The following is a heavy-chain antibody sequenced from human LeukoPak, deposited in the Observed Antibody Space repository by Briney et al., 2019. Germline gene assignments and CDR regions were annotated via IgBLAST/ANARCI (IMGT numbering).Heavy chain of an antibody. V-gene: IGHV4-34*01. CDR2: INHSGST. CDR1: GGSFSGYY. CDR3: ASTLGYCSSTSCQGDWFDP. Sequence: SETLSLTCAVYGGSFSGYYWSWIRQPPGKGLEWIGEINHSGSTNYNPSLNSRVTISVDTSKNQFSLKLSSVTAADTAVYYCASTLGYCSSTSCQGDWFDPWGQGTLDTVSS. J-gene: IGHJ5*02. D-gene: IGHD2-2*01.